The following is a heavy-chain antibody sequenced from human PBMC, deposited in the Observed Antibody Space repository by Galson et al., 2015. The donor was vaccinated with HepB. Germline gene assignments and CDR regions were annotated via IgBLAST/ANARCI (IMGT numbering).Heavy chain of an antibody. V-gene: IGHV3-30*04. Sequence: SLRLSCAASGFSFSDFALHWVRQGPVKGPEWVALISHDGKHQYYADSVRGRFTISRDISKNTLNLQMNSLRVEDTGIYYCARDPDDTEGYYMTFEYWGQGTLVTVSS. CDR3: ARDPDDTEGYYMTFEY. D-gene: IGHD1-26*01. J-gene: IGHJ4*02. CDR1: GFSFSDFA. CDR2: ISHDGKHQ.